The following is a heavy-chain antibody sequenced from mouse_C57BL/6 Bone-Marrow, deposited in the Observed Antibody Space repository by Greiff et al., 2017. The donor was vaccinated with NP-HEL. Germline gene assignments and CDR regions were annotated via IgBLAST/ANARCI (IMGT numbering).Heavy chain of an antibody. CDR3: GEGNSGFDY. CDR2: INPSSGYT. D-gene: IGHD6-1*01. Sequence: VQLQQSGAELARPGASVKMSCKASGYTFTSYTMHWVKQRPGQGLEWIGYINPSSGYTKYNQKFKDKATLTADKSSSTAYMQLSSLTSEDSAVYYCGEGNSGFDYWGQGTTLTVSS. V-gene: IGHV1-4*01. J-gene: IGHJ2*01. CDR1: GYTFTSYT.